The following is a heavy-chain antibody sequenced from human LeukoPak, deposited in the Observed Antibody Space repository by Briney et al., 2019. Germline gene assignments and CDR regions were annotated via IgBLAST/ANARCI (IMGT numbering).Heavy chain of an antibody. J-gene: IGHJ4*02. CDR2: IWYDGSNK. CDR3: TTGSGTSFDC. Sequence: GGSLRLSCAASGFTFSSYGMHWVRQAPGKGLEWVAVIWYDGSNKYYADSVKGRFTISRDNSKNTLYLQMNSLKTEDTAVYYCTTGSGTSFDCWGQGTLVTVSS. CDR1: GFTFSSYG. D-gene: IGHD2-2*01. V-gene: IGHV3-33*01.